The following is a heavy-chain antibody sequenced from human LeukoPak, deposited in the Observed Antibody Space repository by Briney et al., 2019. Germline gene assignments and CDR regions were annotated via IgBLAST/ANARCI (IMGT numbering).Heavy chain of an antibody. CDR2: ISGSGGST. D-gene: IGHD3-3*01. CDR3: AKELNPTIFGVVIHLPNWFDP. V-gene: IGHV3-23*01. J-gene: IGHJ5*02. Sequence: PGGSLRLSCAASGFTFSSYAMSWVRQAPGKGLEWVSAISGSGGSTYYADSVKGRFTISRDNSKNTLYLQMNSLRAEDTAVYYCAKELNPTIFGVVIHLPNWFDPWGQGTLVTVSS. CDR1: GFTFSSYA.